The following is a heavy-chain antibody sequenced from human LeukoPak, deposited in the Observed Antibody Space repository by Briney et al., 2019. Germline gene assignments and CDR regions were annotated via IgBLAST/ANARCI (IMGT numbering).Heavy chain of an antibody. J-gene: IGHJ4*02. Sequence: GGSLRLSCAASGFTFSSYAMHWVRQAPGKGLEWVAVISYVGSNKYYADSVKGRFTISRDNSKNTLYLQMNSLRAEDTAVYYCAALYGDFDYWGQGTLVTVS. CDR2: ISYVGSNK. CDR1: GFTFSSYA. V-gene: IGHV3-30-3*01. D-gene: IGHD3-16*01. CDR3: AALYGDFDY.